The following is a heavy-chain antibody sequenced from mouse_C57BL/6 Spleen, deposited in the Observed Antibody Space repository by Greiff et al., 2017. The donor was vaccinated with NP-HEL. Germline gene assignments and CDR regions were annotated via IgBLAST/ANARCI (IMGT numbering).Heavy chain of an antibody. CDR1: GYAFTNYL. CDR2: INPGSGGT. D-gene: IGHD2-5*01. Sequence: VQLQESGAELVRPGTSVKVSCKASGYAFTNYLIEWVKQRPGQGLEWIGVINPGSGGTNYNEKFKGKATLTADKSSSTAYMQLSSLTSEDSAVYFCARASNPPYWDQGTLVTVAA. CDR3: ARASNPPY. J-gene: IGHJ3*01. V-gene: IGHV1-54*01.